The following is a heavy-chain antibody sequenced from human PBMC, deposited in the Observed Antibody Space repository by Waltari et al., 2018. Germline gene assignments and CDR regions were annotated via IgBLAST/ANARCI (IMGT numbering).Heavy chain of an antibody. CDR1: GGSISSTRYY. Sequence: QLQLQESGPGLVKPSETLSLICSISGGSISSTRYYWGWIRQPPGKGLEWVGSFIYNGNTYYNPSLKSRISFFGDTSKNQFLLQLRSVTAADTAMYYCARPGRVGGGSLMGLDYWGQGTLVTVSS. V-gene: IGHV4-39*01. CDR2: FIYNGNT. D-gene: IGHD2-15*01. CDR3: ARPGRVGGGSLMGLDY. J-gene: IGHJ4*02.